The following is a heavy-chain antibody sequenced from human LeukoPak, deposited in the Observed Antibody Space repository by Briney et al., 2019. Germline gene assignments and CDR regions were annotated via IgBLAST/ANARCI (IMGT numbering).Heavy chain of an antibody. V-gene: IGHV4-39*07. CDR1: GGSISSSSYY. Sequence: SETLSLTCTVPGGSISSSSYYWGWIRQPPGKGLEWIGSIYYSGSTYYNPSLKSRVTISVDTPKNQFSLKLSSVTAADTAVYYCARENNWFDPWGQGTLVTVSS. CDR3: ARENNWFDP. J-gene: IGHJ5*02. CDR2: IYYSGST.